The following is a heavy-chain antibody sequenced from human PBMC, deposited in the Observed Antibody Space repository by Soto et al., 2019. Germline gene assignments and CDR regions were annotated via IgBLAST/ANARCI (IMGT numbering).Heavy chain of an antibody. J-gene: IGHJ5*02. D-gene: IGHD2-15*01. CDR2: IYYSGST. CDR3: ARGYCSGGSCSNRDYNWYDP. CDR1: GGSISSGDYY. V-gene: IGHV4-30-4*01. Sequence: PSETLSLTCTVSGGSISSGDYYWSWIRQPPGKGLEWIGYIYYSGSTYYNPSLKSRVTISVDTSKNQFSLKLSSVTAADTAVYYCARGYCSGGSCSNRDYNWYDPWGQGTLVTVSS.